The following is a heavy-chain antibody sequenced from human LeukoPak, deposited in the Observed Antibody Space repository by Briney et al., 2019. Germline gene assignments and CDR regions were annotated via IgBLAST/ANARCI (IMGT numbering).Heavy chain of an antibody. D-gene: IGHD5-18*01. V-gene: IGHV1-18*01. Sequence: ASVKVSCKASGYTFTSYGISWVRQAPGQGLEWMGWISAYNGNTNYAQKLQGRVTMTTDTSTSTAYMELKSLRSDDTAVYYCARDPRTQLWLQEKTGGAFDIWGQGTMVTVSS. J-gene: IGHJ3*02. CDR1: GYTFTSYG. CDR2: ISAYNGNT. CDR3: ARDPRTQLWLQEKTGGAFDI.